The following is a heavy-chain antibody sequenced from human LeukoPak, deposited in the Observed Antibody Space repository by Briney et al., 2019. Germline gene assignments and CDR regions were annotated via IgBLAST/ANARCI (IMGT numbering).Heavy chain of an antibody. V-gene: IGHV1-46*01. CDR1: GYTFTSYY. CDR2: INPSGGST. Sequence: ASVTVSCTASGYTFTSYYMHWVRQAPGQGLEWMGIINPSGGSTSYAQKFQGRVTMTRDTSTSTVYMELSSLRSEDTAVYYCAKDSRVVLWFGELYSPYYYYYGMDVWGQGTTVTVSS. J-gene: IGHJ6*02. D-gene: IGHD3-10*01. CDR3: AKDSRVVLWFGELYSPYYYYYGMDV.